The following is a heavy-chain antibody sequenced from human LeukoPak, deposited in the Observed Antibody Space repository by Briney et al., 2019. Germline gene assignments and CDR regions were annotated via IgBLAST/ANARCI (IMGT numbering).Heavy chain of an antibody. CDR3: AKDTWTYGSGSYNDY. J-gene: IGHJ4*02. V-gene: IGHV3-23*01. Sequence: GGSLRLSCAASGFTVSSNYMNWVRQAPGKGLEWVSAISGSGGSTYYADSVKGRFTISRDNSKNTLYLQMNSLRAEDTAVYYCAKDTWTYGSGSYNDYWGQGTLVTVSS. D-gene: IGHD3-10*01. CDR1: GFTVSSNY. CDR2: ISGSGGST.